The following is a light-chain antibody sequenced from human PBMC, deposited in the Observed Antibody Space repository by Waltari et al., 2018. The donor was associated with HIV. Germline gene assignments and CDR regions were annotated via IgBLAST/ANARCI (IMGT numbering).Light chain of an antibody. CDR1: SSDVGNYNV. V-gene: IGLV2-23*02. J-gene: IGLJ1*01. Sequence: QSALTQPASVSASPGQSITISCTGTSSDVGNYNVVSWYRQFPDKAPQLLIFEVTKRPSGVSNRFSGSKSGNSASLTIAGLLADDEADYYCCSYAGGNSYVFGTGTKVTVL. CDR3: CSYAGGNSYV. CDR2: EVT.